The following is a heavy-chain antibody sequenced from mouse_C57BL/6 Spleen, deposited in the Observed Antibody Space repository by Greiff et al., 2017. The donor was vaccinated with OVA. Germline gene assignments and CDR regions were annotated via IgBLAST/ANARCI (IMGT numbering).Heavy chain of an antibody. V-gene: IGHV1-26*01. CDR2: INPNNGGT. D-gene: IGHD5-1*01. CDR1: GYTFTDYY. J-gene: IGHJ2*01. CDR3: AWSTDYFDY. Sequence: EVQLQQSGPELVKPGASVKISCKASGYTFTDYYMNWVKQSHGKSLEWIGDINPNNGGTSYNQKFKGKATLTVDKSSSTAYMELRSLTSEDSAVYYCAWSTDYFDYWGQGTTLTVSS.